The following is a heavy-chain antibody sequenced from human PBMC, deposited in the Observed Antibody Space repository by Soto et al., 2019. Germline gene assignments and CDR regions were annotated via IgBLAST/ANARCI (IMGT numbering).Heavy chain of an antibody. D-gene: IGHD4-17*01. CDR2: ISAYNGNT. J-gene: IGHJ4*02. CDR3: ARDVPTVTTGGPVY. CDR1: GYTFTSYG. Sequence: QVQLVQSGVEVEKPGASVKVSCKASGYTFTSYGVSWVRQAPGQGLEWMGWISAYNGNTNSAQKFRGRVTMNTDTSTSTAYMELRSLRSDDTAVYYCARDVPTVTTGGPVYWGQGTLVAVSS. V-gene: IGHV1-18*01.